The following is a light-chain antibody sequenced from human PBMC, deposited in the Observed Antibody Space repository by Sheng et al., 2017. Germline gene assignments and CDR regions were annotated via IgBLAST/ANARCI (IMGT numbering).Light chain of an antibody. J-gene: IGKJ1*01. CDR2: DVS. CDR1: QDINKF. CDR3: HQYDSMPRT. Sequence: DIQMTQSPSSLSASVGDRVTITCQASQDINKFLNWYQQKPGRAPSLLIYDVSNLKTGVPSRFSGSGSGTHFTLTISSLQPEDIGTYYCHQYDSMPRTFGQGTKVDIK. V-gene: IGKV1-33*01.